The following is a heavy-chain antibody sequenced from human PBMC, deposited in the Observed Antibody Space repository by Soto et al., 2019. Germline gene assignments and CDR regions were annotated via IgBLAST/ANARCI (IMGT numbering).Heavy chain of an antibody. CDR2: INQSGST. CDR3: ARALPNIVVVVAVRNWFDP. Sequence: SETLSLTCAVYGGSFSGYYWSWIRQPPGKGLEWIGEINQSGSTNYNPSLKSRVTISVDTSKNQFSLKLSSVTAADTAVYYCARALPNIVVVVAVRNWFDPWGQGTLVTVSS. V-gene: IGHV4-34*01. J-gene: IGHJ5*02. CDR1: GGSFSGYY. D-gene: IGHD2-15*01.